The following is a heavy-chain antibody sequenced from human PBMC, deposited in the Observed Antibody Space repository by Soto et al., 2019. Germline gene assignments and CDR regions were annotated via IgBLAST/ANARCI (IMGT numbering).Heavy chain of an antibody. CDR2: ISGSGGST. Sequence: EVQLLESGGGLVQPGESLRLSCAASGFTFSSYGMSWVRQAPGKGLDWVSTISGSGGSTYYADSVKGRFTISRDNSKNTLYLQMTSLGAEDTAIYYCAKSYSSSWGFDYWGQGTLVTVSS. CDR3: AKSYSSSWGFDY. J-gene: IGHJ4*02. V-gene: IGHV3-23*01. CDR1: GFTFSSYG. D-gene: IGHD6-13*01.